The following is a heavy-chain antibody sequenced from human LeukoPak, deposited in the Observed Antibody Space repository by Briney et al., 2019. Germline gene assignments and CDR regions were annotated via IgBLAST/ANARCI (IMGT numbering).Heavy chain of an antibody. CDR3: AKIALSSDTFDY. J-gene: IGHJ4*02. CDR1: GFTFSDYY. V-gene: IGHV3-11*04. D-gene: IGHD3-16*02. CDR2: ISSSGSTI. Sequence: GSLRLSCAASGFTFSDYYMSWIRQAPGKGLEWVSYISSSGSTIYYADSVKGRFTISRDNAKNSLYLQMNGLRAEDTAVYYCAKIALSSDTFDYWGQGTLVTVSS.